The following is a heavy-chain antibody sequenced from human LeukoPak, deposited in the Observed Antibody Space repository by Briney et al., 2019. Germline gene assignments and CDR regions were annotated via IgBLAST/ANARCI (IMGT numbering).Heavy chain of an antibody. J-gene: IGHJ4*02. D-gene: IGHD3-22*01. CDR1: GFTFSSYE. CDR2: ISSRGPTI. Sequence: PGGSLSLSCSASGFTFSSYEMNWVRQAPGKGLEWVSYISSRGPTIDYADSVKGRFTISRDNAKNSLFLQMNSLRAEDTAVYYCASDRRHYYDSSGHSDYWGQGTLVTVSS. CDR3: ASDRRHYYDSSGHSDY. V-gene: IGHV3-48*03.